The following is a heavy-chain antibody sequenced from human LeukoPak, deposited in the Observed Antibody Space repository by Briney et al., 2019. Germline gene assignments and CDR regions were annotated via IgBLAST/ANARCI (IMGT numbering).Heavy chain of an antibody. CDR1: GFTFSSYE. J-gene: IGHJ2*01. CDR3: ARDKKQWLVRWYFDL. Sequence: GGSLRLSCAASGFTFSSYEMNWVRQAPGKGLXXXXYISSSGSTIYYADSVKGRFTISRDNAKNSLYLQMNSLRAEDTAVYYCARDKKQWLVRWYFDLWGRGTLVTVSS. D-gene: IGHD6-19*01. V-gene: IGHV3-48*03. CDR2: ISSSGSTI.